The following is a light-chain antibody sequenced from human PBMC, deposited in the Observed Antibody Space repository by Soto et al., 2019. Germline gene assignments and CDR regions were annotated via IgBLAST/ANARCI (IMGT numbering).Light chain of an antibody. J-gene: IGKJ1*01. Sequence: DIQMTQSPSTLSASVGDRVTITCRASQSIRNWMAWYQQKSGKAPKLLIHDASKLESGVPSRFSGSGSGTEFNLTISRLQPDDFATYYCQHYNSYSEAFGQGTKVDIK. CDR1: QSIRNW. CDR2: DAS. CDR3: QHYNSYSEA. V-gene: IGKV1-5*01.